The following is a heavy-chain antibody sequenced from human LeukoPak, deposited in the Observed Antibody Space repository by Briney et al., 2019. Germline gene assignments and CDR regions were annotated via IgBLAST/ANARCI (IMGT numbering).Heavy chain of an antibody. CDR1: GGSISSGGYS. CDR2: IYYSGST. D-gene: IGHD6-19*01. J-gene: IGHJ4*02. Sequence: PSQTLSLTCAVSGGSISSGGYSWSWIRQPPGKGLEWIGYIYYSGSTYYNPSLKSRVTISVDTSKNQSSLKLSSVTAADTAVYYCARAPATRGIAVAGTAPGLLYFDYWGQGTLVTVSS. CDR3: ARAPATRGIAVAGTAPGLLYFDY. V-gene: IGHV4-30-2*01.